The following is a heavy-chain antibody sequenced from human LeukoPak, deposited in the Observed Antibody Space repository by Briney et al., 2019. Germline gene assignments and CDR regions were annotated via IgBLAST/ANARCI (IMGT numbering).Heavy chain of an antibody. CDR1: GFTFSSYG. V-gene: IGHV3-30*02. CDR3: AKDQGVAVAGTWADY. CDR2: IRYGGSSK. Sequence: GGSLRLSCAASGFTFSSYGMYWVRQAPGKGLEWVSVIRYGGSSKYYADSVKGRFTISRDNSKNTLYLQMNSLRAEDTAVYYCAKDQGVAVAGTWADYWGQGTLVIVSS. J-gene: IGHJ4*02. D-gene: IGHD6-19*01.